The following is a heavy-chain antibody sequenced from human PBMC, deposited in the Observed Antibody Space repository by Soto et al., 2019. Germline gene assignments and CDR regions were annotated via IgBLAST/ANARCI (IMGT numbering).Heavy chain of an antibody. CDR2: TRNKDNSYTT. CDR1: GITLSDHY. CDR3: ARSPGVRGVIYAD. D-gene: IGHD3-10*01. Sequence: EVQLVESGGGLVQPGGSLRLSCAASGITLSDHYMDWVRQAPGKGLEWVGRTRNKDNSYTTEYAASVEGRFTISRADSKNSLYLQMNSLKTEDTAVYYCARSPGVRGVIYADWGQGTLVTVSS. V-gene: IGHV3-72*01. J-gene: IGHJ4*02.